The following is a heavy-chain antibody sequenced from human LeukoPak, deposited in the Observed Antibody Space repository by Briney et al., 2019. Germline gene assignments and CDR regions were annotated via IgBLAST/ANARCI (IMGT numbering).Heavy chain of an antibody. Sequence: AASVKVSCKASGYPFASYGISWVRQAPGQGLEWMGWVSAKAGHTNYAQHHRGRVTMTTDTYTTAAYLELRSLRSDDTAVYYCARDSGSSWGYWGQGTLVTVSS. CDR1: GYPFASYG. V-gene: IGHV1-18*01. CDR3: ARDSGSSWGY. J-gene: IGHJ4*02. D-gene: IGHD6-13*01. CDR2: VSAKAGHT.